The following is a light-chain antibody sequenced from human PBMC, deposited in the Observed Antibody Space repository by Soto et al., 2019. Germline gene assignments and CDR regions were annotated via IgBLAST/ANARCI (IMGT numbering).Light chain of an antibody. CDR3: QQYNSYSRT. J-gene: IGKJ1*01. CDR1: QSISSY. CDR2: KAS. V-gene: IGKV1-5*03. Sequence: DIQMTQSPSTLSASVGDRVNITCRASQSISSYLAWYQQKPGKAPKLLIYKASSLESGVPSRFSGSRSGTEFTLTISSLQPDDFATYYCQQYNSYSRTFGQGTNVEIK.